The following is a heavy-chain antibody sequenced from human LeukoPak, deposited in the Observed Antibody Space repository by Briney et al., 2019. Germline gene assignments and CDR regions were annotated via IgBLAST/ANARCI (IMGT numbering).Heavy chain of an antibody. V-gene: IGHV3-30*04. J-gene: IGHJ4*02. Sequence: PGRSLRLSCAASGFPFSSYTLHWVRQAPGKGLEWVSVISYDGSNKYYADSVKGRFTISRDNSKNTLYLQMNSLRVEDTAVYYCGRRWGSCVDYWGQGTLVTVSS. D-gene: IGHD6-13*01. CDR1: GFPFSSYT. CDR2: ISYDGSNK. CDR3: GRRWGSCVDY.